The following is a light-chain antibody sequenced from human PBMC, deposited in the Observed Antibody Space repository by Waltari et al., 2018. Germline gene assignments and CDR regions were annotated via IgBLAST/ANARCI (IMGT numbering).Light chain of an antibody. V-gene: IGLV2-23*02. Sequence: QSALAQPASVAGSPGQSITISCTGSTSDVGSYNLASWYQQHPGKAPKLIIYEVTKMASGISDRFSGSKSGNTASLTISGLQAGDEGDYYCCSYAGISTWVFGGGTKVTVL. CDR1: TSDVGSYNL. CDR2: EVT. J-gene: IGLJ3*02. CDR3: CSYAGISTWV.